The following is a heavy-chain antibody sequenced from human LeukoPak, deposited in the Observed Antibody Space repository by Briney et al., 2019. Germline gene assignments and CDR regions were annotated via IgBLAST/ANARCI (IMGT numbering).Heavy chain of an antibody. CDR3: VLHKDYYYSYMDV. V-gene: IGHV4-39*01. Sequence: SETLSLTCSVSGDSISTSSYYWGWIRQPPGKGLEWIGTIYYSGSTYYDPSLTSRVTISVDTSKNQFSLKLGSVTAADTAVYYCVLHKDYYYSYMDVWGKGGTVTISS. J-gene: IGHJ6*03. CDR1: GDSISTSSYY. CDR2: IYYSGST.